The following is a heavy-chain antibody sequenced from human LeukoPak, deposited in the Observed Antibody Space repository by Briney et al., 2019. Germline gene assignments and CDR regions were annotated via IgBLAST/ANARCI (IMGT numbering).Heavy chain of an antibody. CDR2: ISSSSSTI. CDR1: GFTFSSCS. Sequence: GGSLRLSCAASGFTFSSCSMNWVRQAPGKGLEWVSYISSSSSTIYYADSVKGRFTISRDNTKNSLYLQMNSLRAEDTAVYYCARVYYDSSGYYDAFDIWGQGTMVTVSS. V-gene: IGHV3-48*01. J-gene: IGHJ3*02. CDR3: ARVYYDSSGYYDAFDI. D-gene: IGHD3-22*01.